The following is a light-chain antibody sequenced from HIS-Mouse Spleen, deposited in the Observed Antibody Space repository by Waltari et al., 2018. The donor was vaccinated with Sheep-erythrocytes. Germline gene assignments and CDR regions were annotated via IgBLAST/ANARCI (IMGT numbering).Light chain of an antibody. J-gene: IGKJ4*01. Sequence: DIVMTQSPDSLAVSLGERATINCKSSQSVLYSSNNKNYLAWYPQKPRQPPKLLIYWASTREVGVPDRFSGSGSGTDFTLTISSLQAEDVAVYYCQQYYSTLTFGGGTKVEIK. CDR1: QSVLYSSNNKNY. CDR2: WAS. V-gene: IGKV4-1*01. CDR3: QQYYSTLT.